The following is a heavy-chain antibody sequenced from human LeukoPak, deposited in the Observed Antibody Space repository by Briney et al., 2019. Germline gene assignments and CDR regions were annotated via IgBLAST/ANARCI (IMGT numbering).Heavy chain of an antibody. CDR1: GFTLSSYA. V-gene: IGHV3-23*01. J-gene: IGHJ4*02. CDR2: ISDTGNT. Sequence: AGGSLRLSCAASGFTLSSYAMSWVRQAPGKGLEWVSAISDTGNTYHADSVKGRFTISRDSSKNTLFLQMNRLRPEDAAVYYCAKDPDTSYSSGWYGYFDYWGQGTLVTVSS. D-gene: IGHD6-19*01. CDR3: AKDPDTSYSSGWYGYFDY.